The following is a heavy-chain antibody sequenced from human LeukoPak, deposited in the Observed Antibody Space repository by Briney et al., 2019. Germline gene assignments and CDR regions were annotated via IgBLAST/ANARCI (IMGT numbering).Heavy chain of an antibody. Sequence: PSQTLSLTCAVSGGSISSGGYSWSWIRQPAGKGLEWIGRIYTSGSTNYNPSLKSRVTMSVDTSKNQFSLKLSSVTAVDTAVYYCARAPPYYGSGSYYDYWGQGTLVTVSS. D-gene: IGHD3-10*01. V-gene: IGHV4-61*02. CDR1: GGSISSGGYS. CDR3: ARAPPYYGSGSYYDY. CDR2: IYTSGST. J-gene: IGHJ4*02.